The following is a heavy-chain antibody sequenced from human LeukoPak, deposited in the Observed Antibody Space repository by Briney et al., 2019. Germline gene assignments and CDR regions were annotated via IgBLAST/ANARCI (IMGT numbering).Heavy chain of an antibody. V-gene: IGHV3-48*04. J-gene: IGHJ6*03. CDR3: ARVPGNTYYYDSSGYLVPLDYYYMDV. CDR1: GFTFGSSA. D-gene: IGHD3-22*01. CDR2: ISSSGSTI. Sequence: GGFLRLSCAASGFTFGSSAMSWVRQAPGKGLEWVSYISSSGSTIYYADSVKGRFTISRDNAKNSLYLQMNSLRAEDTAVYYCARVPGNTYYYDSSGYLVPLDYYYMDVWGKGTMVTVSS.